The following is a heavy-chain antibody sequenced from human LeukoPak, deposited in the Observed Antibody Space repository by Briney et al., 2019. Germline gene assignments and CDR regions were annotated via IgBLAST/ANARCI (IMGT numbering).Heavy chain of an antibody. CDR3: TRDLEY. CDR2: ISSGGSVM. Sequence: GGSLRLSCGASGYTFSDYTMSWVRQATGKGPEWISYISSGGSVMHYADSVKGRFTISRDNVENSLYLQMNSLRVEDTAVYYCTRDLEYWGQGVLVTVSS. J-gene: IGHJ4*02. CDR1: GYTFSDYT. V-gene: IGHV3-48*01.